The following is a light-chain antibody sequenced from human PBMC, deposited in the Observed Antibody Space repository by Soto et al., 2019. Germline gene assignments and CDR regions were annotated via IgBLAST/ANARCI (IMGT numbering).Light chain of an antibody. CDR3: QQSNSACYT. V-gene: IGKV1-39*01. CDR1: KSISSY. Sequence: DIRMTQSPSSLSASVGDRVNITCRASKSISSYFNWYQHKPGTAPKLLISAAYRLQSRVPSNFTGSGYRTDYPLTTSSLQPEDFATYFCQQSNSACYTCGQGTRLEIK. CDR2: AAY. J-gene: IGKJ2*01.